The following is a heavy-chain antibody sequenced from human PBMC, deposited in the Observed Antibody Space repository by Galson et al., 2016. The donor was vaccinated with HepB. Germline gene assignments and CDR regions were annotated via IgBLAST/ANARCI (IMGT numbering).Heavy chain of an antibody. CDR1: GYTFTTYG. Sequence: SVKVSCKASGYTFTTYGISWVRQAPGQGLEWMGWISAYNGNTNYAQKLQGRVTMNTDTSTSTAHMELRSLRSHDTAVYYCARDPRKIRYQLLEIYYYYYAMDVWGQGTTVTVSS. D-gene: IGHD2-2*01. J-gene: IGHJ6*02. CDR3: ARDPRKIRYQLLEIYYYYYAMDV. V-gene: IGHV1-18*01. CDR2: ISAYNGNT.